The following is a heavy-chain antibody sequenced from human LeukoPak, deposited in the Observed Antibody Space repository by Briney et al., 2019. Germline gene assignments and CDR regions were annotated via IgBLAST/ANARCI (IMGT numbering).Heavy chain of an antibody. CDR3: ARVRGSYYGHWYFDL. D-gene: IGHD1-26*01. CDR2: IYHSGST. J-gene: IGHJ2*01. V-gene: IGHV4-4*02. Sequence: PSETLSLTCAVSGGSISSSNWWSWVRQSPGKGLEWIGEIYHSGSTNYNPSLKSRVTISVDTSKNQFSLKLSSVTAADTAVYYCARVRGSYYGHWYFDLWGRGTLVTVSS. CDR1: GGSISSSNW.